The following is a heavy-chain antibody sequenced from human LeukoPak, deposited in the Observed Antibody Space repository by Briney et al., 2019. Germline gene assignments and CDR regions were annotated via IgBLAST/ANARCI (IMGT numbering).Heavy chain of an antibody. CDR1: GGSISSHY. J-gene: IGHJ5*02. V-gene: IGHV4-59*11. D-gene: IGHD3-3*01. Sequence: SETLSLTCTVSGGSISSHYWSWIQQPPGKGLEWIGHIYYSGSTNYNPSLKSRVTISVDTSKNQFSLKLSSVTAADTAVYYCARGGGTDFWSGYPFDPWGQGTLVTVSS. CDR3: ARGGGTDFWSGYPFDP. CDR2: IYYSGST.